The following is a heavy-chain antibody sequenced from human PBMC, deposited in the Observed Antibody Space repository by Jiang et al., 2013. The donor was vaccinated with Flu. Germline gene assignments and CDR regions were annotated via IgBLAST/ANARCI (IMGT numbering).Heavy chain of an antibody. Sequence: MGWINTNTGNPTYAQGFTGRFVFSLDTSVSTAYLQISSLKAEDTAVYYCARAFVDFWSGYYPFYFDCWGQGTLVTVSS. V-gene: IGHV7-4-1*02. J-gene: IGHJ4*02. CDR2: INTNTGNP. D-gene: IGHD3-3*01. CDR3: ARAFVDFWSGYYPFYFDC.